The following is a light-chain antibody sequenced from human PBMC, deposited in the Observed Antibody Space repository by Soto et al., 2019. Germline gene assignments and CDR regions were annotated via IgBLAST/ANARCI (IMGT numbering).Light chain of an antibody. V-gene: IGLV2-14*01. CDR3: SSYTTSNPVI. J-gene: IGLJ2*01. CDR1: SSDVGRYDY. Sequence: QSALTQPASVSGSPGQSITISFTGASSDVGRYDYVSWYQQYPPKAPKLVIYEVNNRPSGVSNRFSASKSGNTASLTISGLQPEDEAHYYCSSYTTSNPVIFGGGTQLTVL. CDR2: EVN.